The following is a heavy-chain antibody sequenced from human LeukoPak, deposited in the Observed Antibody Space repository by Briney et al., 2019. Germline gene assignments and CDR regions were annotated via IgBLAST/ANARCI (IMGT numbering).Heavy chain of an antibody. CDR3: ARDLSGGALGAFDI. CDR2: INPNSGGT. CDR1: GYIFTAYY. D-gene: IGHD2-15*01. J-gene: IGHJ3*02. Sequence: ASVTVSCKASGYIFTAYYIHWLRPARGQGLEGMGWINPNSGGTSFVLNFQGRVTLTRDTSISTVYMELSRLRSDDTAVYYCARDLSGGALGAFDIWGQGTMVTVSS. V-gene: IGHV1-2*02.